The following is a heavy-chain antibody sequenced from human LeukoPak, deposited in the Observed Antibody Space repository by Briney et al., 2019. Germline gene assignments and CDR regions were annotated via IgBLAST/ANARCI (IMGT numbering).Heavy chain of an antibody. D-gene: IGHD1-26*01. Sequence: GGSLRLSCVGSQFSFTNNWMHWVRQVPGKGLMWVSRISRDGTVTDYADSVKGRFAISRDNAKNTLYLEMNSLRGEDTGLFYCVREVGAPGSFDIWGQGTLVTVSS. CDR2: ISRDGTVT. J-gene: IGHJ3*02. CDR1: QFSFTNNW. V-gene: IGHV3-74*01. CDR3: VREVGAPGSFDI.